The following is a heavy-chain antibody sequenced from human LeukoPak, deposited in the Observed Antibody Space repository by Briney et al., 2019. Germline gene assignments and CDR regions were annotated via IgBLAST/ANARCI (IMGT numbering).Heavy chain of an antibody. D-gene: IGHD6-13*01. CDR1: GFTFSGYA. J-gene: IGHJ6*02. CDR3: ARTIAQYTNTWLYYYYGLDV. CDR2: ISGGGEDT. V-gene: IGHV3-23*01. Sequence: QAGGSLRLSCAASGFTFSGYAMSWVRQAPGQGLEWVSSISGGGEDTYYADSVKGRFTISRDNSETTLYLQMNSLGADDTALYYCARTIAQYTNTWLYYYYGLDVWGQGTTVTVSS.